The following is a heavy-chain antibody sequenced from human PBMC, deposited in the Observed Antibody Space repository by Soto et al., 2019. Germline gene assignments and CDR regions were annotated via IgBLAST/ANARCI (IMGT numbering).Heavy chain of an antibody. Sequence: QVQLQQWGAGLLKPSETLSLTCAVYGGSFSGYYWTWIRQPPGTGLEWIGEINHSGSTNYNPSLKSRVTISVDTSNNQFSLKLTSVTAADTAVYYCARDKITGLFGYWGQGTLVTVSS. D-gene: IGHD2-8*02. V-gene: IGHV4-34*01. CDR2: INHSGST. CDR1: GGSFSGYY. J-gene: IGHJ4*02. CDR3: ARDKITGLFGY.